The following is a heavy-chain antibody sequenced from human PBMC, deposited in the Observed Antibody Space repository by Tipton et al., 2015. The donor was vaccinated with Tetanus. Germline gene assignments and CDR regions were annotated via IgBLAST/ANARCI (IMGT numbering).Heavy chain of an antibody. V-gene: IGHV4-61*08. J-gene: IGHJ4*02. CDR3: ARVNNELPKKGPVGS. D-gene: IGHD1-1*01. CDR1: GGSLRSGDHY. Sequence: TLSLTCSVSGGSLRSGDHYWSWIRQRPGKGLEWHAYFPCTWDTNPNYPLRSRITMSRHTTKNQFSLKLASATAADTAVFFCARVNNELPKKGPVGSWGQGSLVIVSS. CDR2: FPCTWDT.